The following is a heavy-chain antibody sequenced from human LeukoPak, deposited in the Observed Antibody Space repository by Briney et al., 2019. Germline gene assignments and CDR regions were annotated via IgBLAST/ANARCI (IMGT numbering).Heavy chain of an antibody. CDR2: IYYSGST. D-gene: IGHD1-26*01. J-gene: IGHJ4*02. CDR1: GGSISSYY. Sequence: SETLSLTCTVSGGSISSYYWSWIRQPPGKGLEWIGCIYYSGSTNYNPSLKSRVTISVDTSKNQFSLKLSSVTAADTAVYYCARSNSGSYWYYFDYWGRGTLVTVSS. CDR3: ARSNSGSYWYYFDY. V-gene: IGHV4-59*01.